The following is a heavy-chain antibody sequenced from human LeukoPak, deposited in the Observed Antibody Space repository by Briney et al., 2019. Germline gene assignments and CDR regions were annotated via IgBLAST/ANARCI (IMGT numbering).Heavy chain of an antibody. CDR1: GGSISSYY. D-gene: IGHD3-3*01. Sequence: WETLSLTCTVSGGSISSYYWSWIRQPLGKGLEWIGYIYYSGSTNYNPSLKSRVTISVDTSKNQFSLRLSSVTAADTAVYYCARAQFLEWLLYPHYWYFDLWGRGTLVTVSS. CDR2: IYYSGST. V-gene: IGHV4-59*01. CDR3: ARAQFLEWLLYPHYWYFDL. J-gene: IGHJ2*01.